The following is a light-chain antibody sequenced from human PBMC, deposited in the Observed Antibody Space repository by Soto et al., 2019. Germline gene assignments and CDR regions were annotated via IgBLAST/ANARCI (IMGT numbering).Light chain of an antibody. V-gene: IGLV2-11*01. CDR1: SSDVGGYDY. J-gene: IGLJ1*01. CDR3: CSYAGSPYV. Sequence: QSALTQPRSVSGSPGQSVTISCTGTSSDVGGYDYVSWYRLHPDKAPKLMIYDVNERPSGVPDRFSGSKSGNTASLTISGLQAEDEADYYCCSYAGSPYVFGTGTKVTVL. CDR2: DVN.